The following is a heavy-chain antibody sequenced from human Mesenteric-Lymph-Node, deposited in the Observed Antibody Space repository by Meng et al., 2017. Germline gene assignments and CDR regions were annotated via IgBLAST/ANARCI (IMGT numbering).Heavy chain of an antibody. V-gene: IGHV1-2*06. D-gene: IGHD6-19*01. J-gene: IGHJ4*02. CDR1: GYSFTGYY. Sequence: ASVKVSCKASGYSFTGYYMHWVRQAPGQGREWMGRINPNSGGTNYLQKSQGRVSMTRYTTISTAYMEGSRLGSDGTAVYYCARDSIAVAAATIWGQGTLVTVSS. CDR3: ARDSIAVAAATI. CDR2: INPNSGGT.